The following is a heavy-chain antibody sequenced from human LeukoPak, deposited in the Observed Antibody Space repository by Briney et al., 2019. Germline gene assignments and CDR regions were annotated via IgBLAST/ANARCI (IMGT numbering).Heavy chain of an antibody. J-gene: IGHJ4*02. CDR3: ARESPSYGGNVFDY. CDR2: ISSSGTAI. CDR1: GFTFSSYS. D-gene: IGHD4-23*01. Sequence: GRSLRLSCAASGFTFSSYSMNWVRQAPGKGLEWVSYISSSGTAIYYADSVKGRFTISRDNAKNSLYLQMNSLRAEDTAVYYCARESPSYGGNVFDYWGQGTLVTVSS. V-gene: IGHV3-48*04.